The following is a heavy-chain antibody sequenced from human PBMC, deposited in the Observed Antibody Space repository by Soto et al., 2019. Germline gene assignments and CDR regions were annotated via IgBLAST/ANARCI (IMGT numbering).Heavy chain of an antibody. J-gene: IGHJ3*02. CDR2: IKSKTDGGTT. CDR3: TTESITMAYDAFDI. D-gene: IGHD3-10*01. CDR1: GFTFSSAW. Sequence: GESLCLTCAASGFTFSSAWLRWVRQGPRTGLEWVGRIKSKTDGGTTDYHAPVKGRFTISRDDSKNTLYLQMNSLKTEDTAVYYCTTESITMAYDAFDIWGQGTMVTVSS. V-gene: IGHV3-15*01.